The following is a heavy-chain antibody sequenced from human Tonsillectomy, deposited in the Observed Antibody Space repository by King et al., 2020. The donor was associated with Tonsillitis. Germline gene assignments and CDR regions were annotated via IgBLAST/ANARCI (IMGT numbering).Heavy chain of an antibody. V-gene: IGHV3-30-3*01. CDR2: ISYDGSNK. Sequence: QLVQSGGGVVQPGRSLRLSCAASGFAFSTYAMHWVRQAPGKGLEWVAVISYDGSNKYYADSVKGRFTISRDNSKNTLYVQMNSLRAEEKAVYYCARDVLGHCSSTTCYTPLDYWGQGTLVTVSS. CDR3: ARDVLGHCSSTTCYTPLDY. CDR1: GFAFSTYA. J-gene: IGHJ4*02. D-gene: IGHD2-2*02.